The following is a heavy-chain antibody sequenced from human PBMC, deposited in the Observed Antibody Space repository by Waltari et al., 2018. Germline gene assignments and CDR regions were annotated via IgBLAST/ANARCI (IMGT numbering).Heavy chain of an antibody. J-gene: IGHJ4*02. CDR1: GVSIYSHNW. Sequence: QVQLQESGPGLVKPSGTLSLTCAVSGVSIYSHNWWNWVRRSPGKGLEWIGENHHSGGTRFNMSFKSRVAISLDNSKNQFSLDLTSVTAADTAFYARVSGGCSSTSCYLDSWGPGILVTVSS. D-gene: IGHD2-2*01. CDR2: NHHSGGT. CDR3: VSGGCSSTSCYLDS. V-gene: IGHV4-4*02.